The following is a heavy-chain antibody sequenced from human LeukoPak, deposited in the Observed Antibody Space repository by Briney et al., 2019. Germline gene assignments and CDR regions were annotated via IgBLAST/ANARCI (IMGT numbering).Heavy chain of an antibody. J-gene: IGHJ4*02. Sequence: PGGSLRLSCAASASGVAFTSHSMNWVRQAPGKGLEWISYIHSSGNYIFYSASVEGRFTVSRDNARNSLYPQMNSLRAEDTAIYYCAREYNSRATFDYWGQGTLVTVSS. CDR1: ASGVAFTSHS. CDR2: IHSSGNYI. D-gene: IGHD1-14*01. V-gene: IGHV3-21*05. CDR3: AREYNSRATFDY.